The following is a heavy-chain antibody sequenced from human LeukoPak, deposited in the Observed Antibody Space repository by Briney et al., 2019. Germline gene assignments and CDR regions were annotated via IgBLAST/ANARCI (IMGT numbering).Heavy chain of an antibody. CDR2: INHSGST. V-gene: IGHV4-34*01. D-gene: IGHD5-18*01. Sequence: PSETLSLTCAVYGGSFSGFYWSWIRQPPGKGLEWIGEINHSGSTNYNPSLRSRVTISVDTSKNQLSLKLSSVTAADTAVYYCARGLRTAMVGWGQGTLVTVSS. CDR3: ARGLRTAMVG. CDR1: GGSFSGFY. J-gene: IGHJ4*02.